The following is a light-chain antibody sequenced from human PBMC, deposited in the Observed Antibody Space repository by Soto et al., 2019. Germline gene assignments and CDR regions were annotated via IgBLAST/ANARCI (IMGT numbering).Light chain of an antibody. V-gene: IGLV9-49*01. CDR3: GADHGSGSNFVV. J-gene: IGLJ2*01. CDR2: VGTGGIVG. CDR1: SGYSNYK. Sequence: QSVLTQPPSASASLGASVTLTCTLSSGYSNYKVDWYQQRPGQGPRFVMRVGTGGIVGSKGDGIPDRFSVLGSGLNRYLTTKNIQEEDESDYHCGADHGSGSNFVVFGGGTKLTVL.